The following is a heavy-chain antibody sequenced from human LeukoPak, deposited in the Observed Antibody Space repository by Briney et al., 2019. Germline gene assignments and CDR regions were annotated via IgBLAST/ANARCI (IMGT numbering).Heavy chain of an antibody. CDR2: IYSGGST. D-gene: IGHD6-19*01. CDR1: GFTVSSKY. Sequence: QTGGSLRLSCVASGFTVSSKYKSWVRQAPGEGLEWVSVIYSGGSTNYADSVKGRFTISRDNSKNTLYLQMNSLRAEDTAVYYCARGQPTYSSGWYVLDYWGQGTLVTVSS. CDR3: ARGQPTYSSGWYVLDY. J-gene: IGHJ4*02. V-gene: IGHV3-53*01.